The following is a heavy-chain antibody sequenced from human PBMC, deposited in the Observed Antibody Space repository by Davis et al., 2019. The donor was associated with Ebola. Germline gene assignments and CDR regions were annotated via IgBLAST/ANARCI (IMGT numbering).Heavy chain of an antibody. CDR3: ARLGVSAASPFDP. CDR2: TYYSGST. V-gene: IGHV4-61*01. J-gene: IGHJ5*02. Sequence: MPGGSLRLSCTVSGGSVSSGSYYWSWIRQPPGKGLEWIGYTYYSGSTNYNPSLKSRVTISVDTSKNQFSLKLSSVTAADTAVYYCARLGVSAASPFDPWGQGTLVTVSS. D-gene: IGHD6-13*01. CDR1: GGSVSSGSYY.